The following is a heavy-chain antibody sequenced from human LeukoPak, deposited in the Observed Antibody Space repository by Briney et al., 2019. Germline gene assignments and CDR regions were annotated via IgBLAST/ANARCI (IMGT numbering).Heavy chain of an antibody. Sequence: ASVKVSCKVYGHTLTELSFHWVRQAPGKGLEWMGGFDPEHGETMYARKFQGRVTMTEDTSTDTAYMELSSLRSEDTAVYYCATTVRGWDLLPLDYWGQGTLVTVSS. V-gene: IGHV1-24*01. CDR1: GHTLTELS. CDR2: FDPEHGET. J-gene: IGHJ4*02. CDR3: ATTVRGWDLLPLDY. D-gene: IGHD1-26*01.